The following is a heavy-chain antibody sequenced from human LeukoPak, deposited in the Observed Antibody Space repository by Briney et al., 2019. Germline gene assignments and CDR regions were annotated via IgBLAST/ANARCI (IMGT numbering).Heavy chain of an antibody. CDR3: ARFGLKWALDY. CDR2: FSGTSTN. Sequence: GGSLRLSCAASGLTFSSYAMSWVRQAPGKGLEWVSTFSGTSTNSYADAVKGRVTISRDNSKNTLYLQMNSLRAEDTAVYYCARFGLKWALDYWGQGTLVTVSS. D-gene: IGHD2-8*01. CDR1: GLTFSSYA. V-gene: IGHV3-23*01. J-gene: IGHJ4*02.